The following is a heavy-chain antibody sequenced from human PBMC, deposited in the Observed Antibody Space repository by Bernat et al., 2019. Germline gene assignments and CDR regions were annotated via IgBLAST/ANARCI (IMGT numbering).Heavy chain of an antibody. CDR1: GFIFSSYA. J-gene: IGHJ4*02. CDR3: ARDRTRGTMGGGGGIDY. V-gene: IGHV3-30*16. CDR2: ILYNGHNE. D-gene: IGHD4-17*01. Sequence: QVHLVESGGGVVQPGRSLRLSCAASGFIFSSYAMHWVRQAPGKGLEWVAVILYNGHNEDYADSVKGRFTISRDNSKNTVYLQMNNLREEDTAVYYWARDRTRGTMGGGGGIDYWGRGTLVTVSS.